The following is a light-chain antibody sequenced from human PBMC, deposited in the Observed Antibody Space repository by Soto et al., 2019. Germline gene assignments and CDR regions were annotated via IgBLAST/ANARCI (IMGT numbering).Light chain of an antibody. J-gene: IGKJ2*01. CDR1: QSVHNNY. CDR2: GAS. V-gene: IGKV3-20*01. Sequence: EIVLTQSPGTLSLSPGERATLSCRASQSVHNNYLAWYQQKPGQAPRLLIYGASSRATGIPDRFSGSGSGTDFTLTISRLEPEDFAVYYCQQYGSSPRTFGQGTKLEIK. CDR3: QQYGSSPRT.